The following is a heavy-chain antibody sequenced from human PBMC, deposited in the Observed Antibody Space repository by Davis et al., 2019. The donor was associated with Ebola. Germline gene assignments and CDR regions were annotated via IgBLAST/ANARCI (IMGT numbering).Heavy chain of an antibody. CDR2: IYYTGST. CDR1: GGSIRSYY. J-gene: IGHJ5*02. D-gene: IGHD1-14*01. CDR3: ARNSITKFNWLDP. Sequence: SETLSLTCTVSGGSIRSYYWSWIRQPPGKGLEGIGYIYYTGSTDYNPSLKSRVTISVDTSRNQFSLKMRSVTAADTAVYYCARNSITKFNWLDPWGQGALVTVSS. V-gene: IGHV4-59*01.